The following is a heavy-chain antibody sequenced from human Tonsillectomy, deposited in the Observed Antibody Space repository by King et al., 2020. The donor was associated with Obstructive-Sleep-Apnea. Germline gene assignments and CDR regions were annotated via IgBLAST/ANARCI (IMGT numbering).Heavy chain of an antibody. Sequence: QLVQSGAEVKKPGESLKISCKGSGYSFTSYWIGWVRQMPGKGLEWMGIIFPGDSDTRYSPSFQGQVTISADKSISTAYLQWNSLKASDTAMYYCARPQGIAVVPAAIGRGYRYGTGYFDHWGQGTRVPVSS. J-gene: IGHJ4*02. V-gene: IGHV5-51*01. CDR3: ARPQGIAVVPAAIGRGYRYGTGYFDH. CDR1: GYSFTSYW. CDR2: IFPGDSDT. D-gene: IGHD2-2*01.